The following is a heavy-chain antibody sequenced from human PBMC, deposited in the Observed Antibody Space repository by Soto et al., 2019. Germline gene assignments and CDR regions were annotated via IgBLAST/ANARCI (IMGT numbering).Heavy chain of an antibody. CDR2: ISGHTAKT. D-gene: IGHD6-6*01. CDR3: ARSPPASRPSWFDP. J-gene: IGHJ5*02. CDR1: GYRFSGYG. V-gene: IGHV1-18*04. Sequence: ASVKVSCEACGYRFSGYGISWARLAPGQGLEWMGWISGHTAKTQYSEKFQGRVTVTADTSTTTAFMELRSLGPDDTAVYFCARSPPASRPSWFDPWGPGTLVTVSS.